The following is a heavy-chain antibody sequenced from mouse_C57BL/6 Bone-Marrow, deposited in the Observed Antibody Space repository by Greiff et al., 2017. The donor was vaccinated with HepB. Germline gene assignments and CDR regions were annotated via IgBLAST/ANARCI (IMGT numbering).Heavy chain of an antibody. CDR3: ARETLYYYGSSYPFAY. J-gene: IGHJ3*01. CDR2: IDPANGNT. Sequence: EVKLVESVAELVRPGASVKLSCTASGFNIKNTYMHWVKQRPEQGLEWIGRIDPANGNTKYAPKFQGKATITADTSSNTAYLQLSSLTSEDTAIYYCARETLYYYGSSYPFAYWGQGTLVTVSA. D-gene: IGHD1-1*01. V-gene: IGHV14-3*01. CDR1: GFNIKNTY.